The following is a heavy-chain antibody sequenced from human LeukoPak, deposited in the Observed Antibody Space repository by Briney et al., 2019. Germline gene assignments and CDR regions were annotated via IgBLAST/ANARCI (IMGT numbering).Heavy chain of an antibody. V-gene: IGHV3-48*04. CDR3: AELGITMIGGV. D-gene: IGHD3-10*02. CDR1: GFTFNSYS. J-gene: IGHJ6*04. CDR2: ISSSGSTI. Sequence: GGSLRLSCAASGFTFNSYSMNWVRQAPGKGLEWVSYISSSGSTIYYADSVKGRFTISSDSAKNSLYLQMNSLRAEDTAVCYCAELGITMIGGVWGKGTTVTISS.